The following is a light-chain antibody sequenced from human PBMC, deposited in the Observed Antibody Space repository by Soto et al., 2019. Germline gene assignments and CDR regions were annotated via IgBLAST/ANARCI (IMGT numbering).Light chain of an antibody. CDR3: KSYAGSNTYV. CDR2: EVV. V-gene: IGLV2-8*01. CDR1: KSDIGVYDF. J-gene: IGLJ1*01. Sequence: QSVLTQPPSASGPPGQSVTISCTGTKSDIGVYDFVSWYQHHPGKAPRLIIYEVVQRPSGVPDRFSGSKSGNTASLTVSGLQAADEADYFCKSYAGSNTYVFGSGTRSPS.